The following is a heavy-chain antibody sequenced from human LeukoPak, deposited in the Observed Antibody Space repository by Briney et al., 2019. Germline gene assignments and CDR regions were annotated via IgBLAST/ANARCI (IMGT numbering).Heavy chain of an antibody. D-gene: IGHD3-9*01. V-gene: IGHV3-7*01. J-gene: IGHJ3*01. CDR1: GFTFSGYW. Sequence: GGSLRLSCAASGFTFSGYWMSWIRQAPGKGLEWVANIKQDGSEKYYVDSVKGRFTISRNNAKNSLYLQMNSLRAEDTAVYYCAKDLSWGQGTMVTVSS. CDR2: IKQDGSEK. CDR3: AKDLS.